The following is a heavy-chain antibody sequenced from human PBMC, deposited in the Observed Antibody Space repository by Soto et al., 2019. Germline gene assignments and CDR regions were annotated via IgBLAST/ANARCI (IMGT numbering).Heavy chain of an antibody. CDR2: IIPIFGTA. CDR1: GGTFSSYA. D-gene: IGHD6-19*01. CDR3: ARVARPQEYSSGWSRAGNWYFDL. V-gene: IGHV1-69*13. J-gene: IGHJ2*01. Sequence: GASVKVSCKASGGTFSSYAISWVRQAPGQGLEWMGGIIPIFGTANYAQKFQGRVTITADESTSTAYMELSSLRSEDTAVYYCARVARPQEYSSGWSRAGNWYFDLWGRGTLVTVSS.